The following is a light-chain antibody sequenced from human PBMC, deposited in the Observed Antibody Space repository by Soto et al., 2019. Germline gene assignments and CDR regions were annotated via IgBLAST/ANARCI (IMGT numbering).Light chain of an antibody. J-gene: IGLJ1*01. CDR3: SSYTSSSTLYV. CDR2: EVS. V-gene: IGLV2-14*01. CDR1: SSDIGGYNY. Sequence: VLTQPASVSGSPGQSITISVAGTSSDIGGYNYVSWYQQHPGKAPKVMIYEVSNRPSGVSNRFSGSKSGNTASLTISGLQAEDEADYYCSSYTSSSTLYVFGSGTKVTVL.